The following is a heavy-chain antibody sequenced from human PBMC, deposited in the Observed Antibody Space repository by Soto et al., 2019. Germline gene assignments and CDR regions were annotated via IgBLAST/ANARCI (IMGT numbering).Heavy chain of an antibody. CDR3: ARLYYYDSSGYYY. V-gene: IGHV3-30-3*01. CDR2: ISYDGSNK. D-gene: IGHD3-22*01. Sequence: GGSLRLSCTASGFTFSNYGMHWVRQAPGKGLKWVAVISYDGSNKYYADSVKGRFTISRDKSISTAYLQWSSLKASDTAMYYCARLYYYDSSGYYYWGQGTLVTVSS. CDR1: GFTFSNYG. J-gene: IGHJ4*02.